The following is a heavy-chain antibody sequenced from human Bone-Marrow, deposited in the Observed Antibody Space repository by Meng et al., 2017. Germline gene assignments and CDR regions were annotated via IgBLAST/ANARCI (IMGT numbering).Heavy chain of an antibody. CDR2: INQDGGQI. D-gene: IGHD2-2*03. CDR3: ARIGYSSSSLDY. J-gene: IGHJ4*02. Sequence: GESLKISCAASGFTFSNYWMTWVSQAPGKGLEWVANINQDGGQIYSVDSVKGRFTISRDNAKKSVYLQMNSLRVDDTAVYYCARIGYSSSSLDYWGQGTLVTVSS. V-gene: IGHV3-7*01. CDR1: GFTFSNYW.